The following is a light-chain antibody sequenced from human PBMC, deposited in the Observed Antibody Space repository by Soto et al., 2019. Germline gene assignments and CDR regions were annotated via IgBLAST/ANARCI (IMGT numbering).Light chain of an antibody. CDR2: DAS. J-gene: IGKJ4*01. V-gene: IGKV3-11*01. Sequence: EIVLTQSPATLSLSPGERATLSCRASQSVSSYLAWYQQKPGQAPRLLIYDASSRATGIPARFSGSGSGTDFTLTISSLESEDSAVYYCQQRNTWPLTFGGGTKVEIK. CDR1: QSVSSY. CDR3: QQRNTWPLT.